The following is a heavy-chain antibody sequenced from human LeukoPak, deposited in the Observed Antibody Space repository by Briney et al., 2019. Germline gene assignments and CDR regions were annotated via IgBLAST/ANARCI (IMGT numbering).Heavy chain of an antibody. CDR1: GGTFSSYA. D-gene: IGHD2-15*01. CDR3: AREGGDIVVVVAATTSNGFDP. J-gene: IGHJ5*02. V-gene: IGHV1-69*04. CDR2: IIPILGIA. Sequence: GSSVKVSCKASGGTFSSYAISWVRQAPGQGLEWMGRIIPILGIANYAQKFQGRVTITADKSTSTAYMELSSLRSEDTAVYYCAREGGDIVVVVAATTSNGFDPWGQGTLVTVSS.